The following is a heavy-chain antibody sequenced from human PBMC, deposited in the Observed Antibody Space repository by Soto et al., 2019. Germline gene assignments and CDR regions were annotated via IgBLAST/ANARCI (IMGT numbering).Heavy chain of an antibody. CDR1: GFTFNSYA. J-gene: IGHJ4*02. CDR3: ARIWLDFVVVRSPSAWGVNDN. D-gene: IGHD2-15*01. CDR2: ISYDGSTE. V-gene: IGHV3-30-3*01. Sequence: QVQLVESGGGVVQPGRSLRLSCAASGFTFNSYAMNWVRHAPGTGLEWVSVISYDGSTEYYADSVRGRFTISRDNSKNTLYLQMNSLRAEDTAVYYGARIWLDFVVVRSPSAWGVNDNWGQGPLVTVSS.